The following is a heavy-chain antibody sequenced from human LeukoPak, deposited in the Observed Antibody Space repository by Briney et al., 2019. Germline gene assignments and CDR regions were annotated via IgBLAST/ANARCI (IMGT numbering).Heavy chain of an antibody. CDR1: RFSFSSYG. D-gene: IGHD3-22*01. J-gene: IGHJ2*01. Sequence: GGSLRLSCAASRFSFSSYGMNWVRQAPGKGLEWVSSISSSSSYIYYADSVKGRFTISRDNAKNSLYLQMNSLRAEDTAVYYCARGYDGSGYYYRNWYFDLWGRGTLVTVSS. CDR3: ARGYDGSGYYYRNWYFDL. CDR2: ISSSSSYI. V-gene: IGHV3-21*04.